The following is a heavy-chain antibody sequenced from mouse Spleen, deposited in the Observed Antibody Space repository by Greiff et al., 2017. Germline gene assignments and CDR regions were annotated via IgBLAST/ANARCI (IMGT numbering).Heavy chain of an antibody. CDR3: ARTAYYGSSHWYFDV. CDR1: GYSFTGYF. Sequence: VQLQQSGPELVKPGDSVKISCKASGYSFTGYFMNWVMQSHGKSLEWIGRINPYNGDTFYNQKFKGKATLTVDKSSSTAHMELRSLTSEDSAVYYCARTAYYGSSHWYFDVWGTGTTVTVSS. D-gene: IGHD1-1*01. V-gene: IGHV1-20*01. CDR2: INPYNGDT. J-gene: IGHJ1*03.